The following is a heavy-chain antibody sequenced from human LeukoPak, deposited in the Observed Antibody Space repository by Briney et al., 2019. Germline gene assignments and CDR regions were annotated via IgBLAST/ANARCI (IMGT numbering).Heavy chain of an antibody. Sequence: GGSLRLSCAASGFTFSDYYMSWIRQAPGKGLEWVSYISSSGSTIYYADSVKGRFTISRDNAKNSLYLQMNSLRAEDTAVYYCARDMGYCSSTSCQNDYWGQGTLVTVSS. CDR1: GFTFSDYY. J-gene: IGHJ4*02. CDR3: ARDMGYCSSTSCQNDY. CDR2: ISSSGSTI. V-gene: IGHV3-11*01. D-gene: IGHD2-2*01.